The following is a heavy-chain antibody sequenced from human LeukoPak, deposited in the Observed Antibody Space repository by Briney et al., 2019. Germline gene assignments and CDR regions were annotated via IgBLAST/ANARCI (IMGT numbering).Heavy chain of an antibody. V-gene: IGHV4-61*02. CDR1: GGSISSGSYY. J-gene: IGHJ4*02. CDR2: IYTSGST. D-gene: IGHD4-11*01. CDR3: TRRTDYKEDN. Sequence: SETLSLTCTVSGGSISSGSYYWSWIRQPAGKGLEWIGRIYTSGSTNYNPSLKSRVTISVDTSKNQFSLRLSSVTAADTAVYYCTRRTDYKEDNWGQGTLVTVSS.